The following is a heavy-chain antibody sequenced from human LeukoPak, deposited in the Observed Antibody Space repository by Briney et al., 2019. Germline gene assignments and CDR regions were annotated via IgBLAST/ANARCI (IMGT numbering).Heavy chain of an antibody. Sequence: PSQTLSLTCTVSGGSISSGSYYWSWIRQPAGKGLEWIGRIYTSGSTNYNPSLKSRVTISVDTSKNQFSLKLSSVTAADTAVYYCAASTVVTPGSAYYYYYMDVWGKGTTVTVSS. CDR2: IYTSGST. V-gene: IGHV4-61*02. CDR1: GGSISSGSYY. D-gene: IGHD4-23*01. J-gene: IGHJ6*03. CDR3: AASTVVTPGSAYYYYYMDV.